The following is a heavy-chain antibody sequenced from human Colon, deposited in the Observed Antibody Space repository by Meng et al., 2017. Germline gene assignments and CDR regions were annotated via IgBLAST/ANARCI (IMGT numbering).Heavy chain of an antibody. CDR3: TTLYGDSIS. Sequence: VQLQQWGAGLLKPSETRRVLQWVLLERQPPGKGLERIGEIYHSGRTNYNPSVKSRVTMSVDKSQNQFSLKLSSVAAADTAVYYCTTLYGDSISWGQGTLVTVSS. V-gene: IGHV4-34*01. CDR2: IYHSGRT. D-gene: IGHD4-17*01. J-gene: IGHJ4*02. CDR1: RVLQWVL.